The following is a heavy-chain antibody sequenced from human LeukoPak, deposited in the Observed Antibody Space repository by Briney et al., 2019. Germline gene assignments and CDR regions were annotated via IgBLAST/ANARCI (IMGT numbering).Heavy chain of an antibody. D-gene: IGHD6-19*01. CDR3: ARVPYSSGWYPFDY. CDR1: GGSFSGYY. V-gene: IGHV4-34*01. J-gene: IGHJ4*02. Sequence: SETLSLTCAVYGGSFSGYYWSWIRQPPGKGLEWIGEINHSGSTNYNPSLRSRVTISVDTSKNQFSLKLGSVTAADTAVYYCARVPYSSGWYPFDYWGQGTLVTVSS. CDR2: INHSGST.